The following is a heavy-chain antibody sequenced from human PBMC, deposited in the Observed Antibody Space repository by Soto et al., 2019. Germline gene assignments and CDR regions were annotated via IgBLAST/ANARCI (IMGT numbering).Heavy chain of an antibody. J-gene: IGHJ4*02. D-gene: IGHD6-19*01. CDR2: ISDTSSSK. CDR1: GSTFRSYR. Sequence: SLTISCAAPGSTFRSYRMNWVSQAPGKGVEWVSSISDTSSSKYYADSIKGRFTISRDNAKNSLFLQMNSLRAEDTAVYFCARERGSRYYFDFWGQGTLVTVSS. CDR3: ARERGSRYYFDF. V-gene: IGHV3-21*01.